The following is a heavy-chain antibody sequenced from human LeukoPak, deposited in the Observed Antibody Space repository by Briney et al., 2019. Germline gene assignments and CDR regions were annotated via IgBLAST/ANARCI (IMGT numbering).Heavy chain of an antibody. Sequence: GGSLRLSCAASGFTFSGYAMNWVRQAPGKGLEWVSLIFASGSTTKYADSVKGRFTISRDNSKNTLYLQMNSLRAEDTAVYYCARGIVTMIDYWGQGTLVTVSS. V-gene: IGHV3-23*05. J-gene: IGHJ4*02. CDR3: ARGIVTMIDY. CDR2: IFASGSTT. D-gene: IGHD3-22*01. CDR1: GFTFSGYA.